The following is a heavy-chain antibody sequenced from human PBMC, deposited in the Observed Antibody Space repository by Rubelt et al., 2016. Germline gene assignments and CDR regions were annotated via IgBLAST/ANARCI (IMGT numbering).Heavy chain of an antibody. D-gene: IGHD6-6*01. CDR1: A. Sequence: AMHWVRQAPGKGLEWVAVISYDGSNKYYADSVKGRFTVSRDNSKNTLYLQMNSLRAEDTAVYYCAGGTFEYSSSSVPWFDPWGQGTLVTVSS. CDR3: AGGTFEYSSSSVPWFDP. V-gene: IGHV3-30*04. CDR2: ISYDGSNK. J-gene: IGHJ5*02.